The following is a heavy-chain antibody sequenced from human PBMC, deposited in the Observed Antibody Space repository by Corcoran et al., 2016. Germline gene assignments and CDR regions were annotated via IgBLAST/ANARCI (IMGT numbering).Heavy chain of an antibody. Sequence: QVQLVQSGAEVKKPGASVKVSCKASGSTFTSYGTSWVRQAPGQGLEWMGWISAYNGNPNYAQKLQGRVTITTDTSTSTAYMDLRSLRSDDTAVYYCARVRMLDARSGSSLDYWGQGTLVTVSS. CDR1: GSTFTSYG. D-gene: IGHD3-22*01. V-gene: IGHV1-18*01. CDR3: ARVRMLDARSGSSLDY. CDR2: ISAYNGNP. J-gene: IGHJ4*02.